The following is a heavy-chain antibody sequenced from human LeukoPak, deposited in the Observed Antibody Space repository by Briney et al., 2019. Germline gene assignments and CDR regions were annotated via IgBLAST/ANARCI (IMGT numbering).Heavy chain of an antibody. J-gene: IGHJ4*02. Sequence: GGSLRLSCAASGFTFSNAWMTWVRQAPGKGLEWVGRIKSKTDGGTADYAAPVKGRFTISRDDSKNTLYLQMNSLKIEDTAVYYCQGSSHEPYYLDYWGQGTLVTVSS. D-gene: IGHD6-13*01. CDR1: GFTFSNAW. CDR3: QGSSHEPYYLDY. V-gene: IGHV3-15*01. CDR2: IKSKTDGGTA.